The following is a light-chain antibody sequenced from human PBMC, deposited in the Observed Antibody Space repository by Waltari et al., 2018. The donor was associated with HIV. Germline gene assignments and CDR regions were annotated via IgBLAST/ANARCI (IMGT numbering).Light chain of an antibody. CDR2: GAS. CDR3: QQYAASPLT. J-gene: IGKJ4*01. Sequence: EIVLTQSPGTLSLSPGERATLSCRASQSVRSASLAWYQQNPGQAPRLLIFGASSRAPGIPDRFSGSGAVTVFILTISRLEPEDCAVYYCQQYAASPLTFGGGTRVEIK. CDR1: QSVRSAS. V-gene: IGKV3-20*01.